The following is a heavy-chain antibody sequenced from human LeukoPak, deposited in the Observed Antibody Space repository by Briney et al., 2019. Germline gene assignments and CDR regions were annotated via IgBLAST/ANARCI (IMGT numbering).Heavy chain of an antibody. CDR3: VRDRLLWFGELSYGMDV. J-gene: IGHJ6*02. Sequence: GGSLRLSCAASGFTFSSYGMHWVRQAPGKGLEWVAVISYDGSNKYYADSVKGRFTISRDNSKNTLYLQMNSLRADDTAVYYCVRDRLLWFGELSYGMDVWGQGTTVTVSS. V-gene: IGHV3-30*03. CDR1: GFTFSSYG. CDR2: ISYDGSNK. D-gene: IGHD3-10*01.